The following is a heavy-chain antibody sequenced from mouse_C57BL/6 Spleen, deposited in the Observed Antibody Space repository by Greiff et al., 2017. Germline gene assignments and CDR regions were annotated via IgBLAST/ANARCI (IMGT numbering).Heavy chain of an antibody. CDR2: IDPNSGGT. D-gene: IGHD1-1*01. Sequence: QVQLKQPGAELVKPGASVKLSCKASGYTFTSYWMHWVKQRPGRGLEWIGRIDPNSGGTKYNEKFKSKATLTVDKPSSTAYMQLSSLTSEDSAVYCCARDYGSSYGAYWGQGTLVTVSA. CDR3: ARDYGSSYGAY. V-gene: IGHV1-72*01. CDR1: GYTFTSYW. J-gene: IGHJ3*01.